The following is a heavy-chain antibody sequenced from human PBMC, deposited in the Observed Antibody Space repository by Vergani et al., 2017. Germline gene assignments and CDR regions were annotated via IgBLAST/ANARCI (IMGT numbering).Heavy chain of an antibody. J-gene: IGHJ6*02. Sequence: QLQLQESGPGLVKPSQTLSLTCTVSGGSISSGDYSWSWIRQPPGKGLEWIGYIYYSGSTYYNPSLKSRVTISVDTSKNQFSLKLSSVTAADTAVYYCARVGVVRGVSYYYYYYGMDVWGQXP. CDR2: IYYSGST. CDR1: GGSISSGDYS. CDR3: ARVGVVRGVSYYYYYYGMDV. D-gene: IGHD3-10*01. V-gene: IGHV4-30-4*08.